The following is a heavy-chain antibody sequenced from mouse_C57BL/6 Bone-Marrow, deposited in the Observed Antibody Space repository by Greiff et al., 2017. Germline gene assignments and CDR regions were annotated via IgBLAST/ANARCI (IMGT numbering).Heavy chain of an antibody. CDR2: IHPNSGST. J-gene: IGHJ3*01. D-gene: IGHD3-2*02. Sequence: QVQLQQPGAELVKPGASVKLSCKASGYTFTSYWMHWVKQRPGQGLEWIGMIHPNSGSTNYNVKFKSKATLTVDKSSSTAYMQLSSLTSEDSAVYYCAREGSSGYWFAYWGQGTLVTVSA. V-gene: IGHV1-64*01. CDR1: GYTFTSYW. CDR3: AREGSSGYWFAY.